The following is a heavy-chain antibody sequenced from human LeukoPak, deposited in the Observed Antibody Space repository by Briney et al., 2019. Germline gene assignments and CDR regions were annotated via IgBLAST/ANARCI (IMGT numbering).Heavy chain of an antibody. V-gene: IGHV3-7*01. D-gene: IGHD6-13*01. CDR2: IKQDGSEK. CDR1: GFTFSSYW. J-gene: IGHJ4*02. CDR3: ARESIAAAGLLGY. Sequence: GGSLRLSCAASGFTFSSYWMSWVRQAPGKGLEWVANIKQDGSEKYYVDSVKGRFTISRDNAKNSLYLQMNSLRAEDTAVYYCARESIAAAGLLGYWGQGTLVTVSS.